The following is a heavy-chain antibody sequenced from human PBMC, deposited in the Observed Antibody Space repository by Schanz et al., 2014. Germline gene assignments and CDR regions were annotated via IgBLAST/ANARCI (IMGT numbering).Heavy chain of an antibody. Sequence: QVQLVQSGAEVKKPGASVKVSCKASGGTFSSYTISWVRQAPGQGLEWMGRIISILGIPNYAQKFQGRVTITRDTLASTAYMEVSSLRSEDTAVYYGARSGSSNWYLFDYWGQGTLVTVSS. J-gene: IGHJ4*02. CDR2: IISILGIP. D-gene: IGHD6-13*01. CDR3: ARSGSSNWYLFDY. CDR1: GGTFSSYT. V-gene: IGHV1-69*02.